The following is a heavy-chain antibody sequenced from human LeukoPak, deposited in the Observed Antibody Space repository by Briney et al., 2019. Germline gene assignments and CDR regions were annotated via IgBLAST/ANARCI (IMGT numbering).Heavy chain of an antibody. CDR3: ATLASGWYGGGYFDY. V-gene: IGHV3-7*01. Sequence: GGSLRLSCAVSGINFRGYWMGWVRQAPGKGLEWVANIKQDGSEKYYVDSVKGRFTISRDNAKNSLYLQMNSLRAEDTAVYYCATLASGWYGGGYFDYWGQGTLVTVSS. J-gene: IGHJ4*02. D-gene: IGHD6-19*01. CDR1: GINFRGYW. CDR2: IKQDGSEK.